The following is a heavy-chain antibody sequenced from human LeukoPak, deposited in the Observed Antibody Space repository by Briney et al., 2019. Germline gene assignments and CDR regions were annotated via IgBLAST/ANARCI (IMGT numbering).Heavy chain of an antibody. D-gene: IGHD3-10*01. Sequence: GGSLRLSCAASGFTFSSYGMHWVRQAPGKGLEWVAFIRYDGSNKYYADSVKGRFTISRYNSKNTLYLQMNSLRAEDTAVYYCARELWFGEQGWFAPWGQGTLVTVSS. J-gene: IGHJ5*02. CDR3: ARELWFGEQGWFAP. V-gene: IGHV3-30*02. CDR1: GFTFSSYG. CDR2: IRYDGSNK.